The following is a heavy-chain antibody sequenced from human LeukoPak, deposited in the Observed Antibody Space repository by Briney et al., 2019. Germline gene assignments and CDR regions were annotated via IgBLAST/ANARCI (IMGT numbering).Heavy chain of an antibody. D-gene: IGHD3-10*01. CDR2: INPSGGST. Sequence: ASVKVSCKASGYTFTSYYMHWVRQAPGQGLEWMGMINPSGGSTSYAQKFQGRVTMTRDTSTSTVYMELSSLRSEDTAVYYCATHWRFGEFDYYYYGMDVRGQGTTVTVSS. V-gene: IGHV1-46*01. CDR1: GYTFTSYY. J-gene: IGHJ6*02. CDR3: ATHWRFGEFDYYYYGMDV.